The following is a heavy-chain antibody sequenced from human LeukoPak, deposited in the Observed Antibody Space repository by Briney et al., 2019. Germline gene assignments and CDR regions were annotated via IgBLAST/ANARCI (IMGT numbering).Heavy chain of an antibody. J-gene: IGHJ4*02. CDR3: ARGFLEMATIGY. V-gene: IGHV1-8*01. CDR2: MNPNSGNT. CDR1: GYTFTSYD. D-gene: IGHD5-24*01. Sequence: GASVKVSCKASGYTFTSYDINWVRQATGQGLEWMGWMNPNSGNTGYAQKFQGRVTMTRNTSISTAYMELSSLRSEDTAVYYCARGFLEMATIGYWGQGTLVTVSS.